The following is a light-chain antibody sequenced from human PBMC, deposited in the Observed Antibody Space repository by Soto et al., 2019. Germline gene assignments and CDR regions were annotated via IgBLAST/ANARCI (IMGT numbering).Light chain of an antibody. CDR2: GAS. J-gene: IGKJ4*01. V-gene: IGKV1-12*01. CDR1: QGISNW. Sequence: DIPMTQSPSSVSASVGDRVTITCRASQGISNWLAWYQQQPGKAPKLLMYGASSLQSGVPSRFSGGGSGTHFTLIISSLQPEDFATYYCQQTNTFLPLTIGGGTKVEI. CDR3: QQTNTFLPLT.